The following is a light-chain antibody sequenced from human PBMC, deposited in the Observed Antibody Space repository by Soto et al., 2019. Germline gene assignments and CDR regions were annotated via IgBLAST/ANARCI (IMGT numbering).Light chain of an antibody. Sequence: VLTQSPGTLSLSPGARATLSCRASLTVINNYLAWYQQKPGQAPRLLIYDASSRATGIPDRFSGGGSGTDFTLTISRLEPEDFAVYYCQQFSSYPLTFGGGTKVDIK. CDR3: QQFSSYPLT. J-gene: IGKJ4*01. CDR2: DAS. V-gene: IGKV3-20*01. CDR1: LTVINNY.